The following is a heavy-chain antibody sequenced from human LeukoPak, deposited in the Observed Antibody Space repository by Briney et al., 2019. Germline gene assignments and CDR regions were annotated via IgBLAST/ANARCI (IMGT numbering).Heavy chain of an antibody. V-gene: IGHV3-7*01. Sequence: PGGSLRLSCAASGFTFSSYWMSWVRQAPGKGLEWVANIKQDGSEKYYVDSVKGRFTISRDNAKNSLYLQMNSLRAEDTAAYYCAREGGDHGDADGYWGQGTLVTVSS. CDR3: AREGGDHGDADGY. CDR1: GFTFSSYW. D-gene: IGHD4-17*01. CDR2: IKQDGSEK. J-gene: IGHJ4*02.